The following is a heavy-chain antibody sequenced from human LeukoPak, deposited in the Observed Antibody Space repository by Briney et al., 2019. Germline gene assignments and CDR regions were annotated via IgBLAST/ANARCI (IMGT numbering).Heavy chain of an antibody. CDR1: GFTVSSNY. V-gene: IGHV3-53*01. D-gene: IGHD3-10*01. CDR2: IYSGGST. J-gene: IGHJ4*02. CDR3: ARDTGGSGSYTVDY. Sequence: QPGGSLRLSCAASGFTVSSNYMSWVRQAPGKGLEWVSVIYSGGSTYYADSVKGRFTISRDNSKNTLYLQMNSLRAEDTAVYYCARDTGGSGSYTVDYWGQGTLVTVSS.